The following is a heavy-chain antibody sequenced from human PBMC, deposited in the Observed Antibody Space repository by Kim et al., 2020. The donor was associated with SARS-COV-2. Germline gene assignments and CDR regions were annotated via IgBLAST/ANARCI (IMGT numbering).Heavy chain of an antibody. CDR3: ARQVINYDFWSGYYQGPIGV. D-gene: IGHD3-3*01. CDR1: GGSISSSSYY. J-gene: IGHJ6*02. Sequence: SENLSLTCTVSGGSISSSSYYWGWIRQPPGKGLEWIGSIYYSGSTYYNPSLKSRVTISVDTSKNQFSLKLSSVTAADTAVYYCARQVINYDFWSGYYQGPIGVWGQGTTVTVSS. CDR2: IYYSGST. V-gene: IGHV4-39*01.